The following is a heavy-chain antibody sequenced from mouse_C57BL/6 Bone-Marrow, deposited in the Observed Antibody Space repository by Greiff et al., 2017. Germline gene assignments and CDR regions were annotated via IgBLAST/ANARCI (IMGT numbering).Heavy chain of an antibody. Sequence: EVQRVESGGDLVKPGGSLKLSCAASGFTFSSYGMSWVRQTPDKRLEWVATISSGGSYTYYPDSVKGRFTISRDNAKNTLYLQMSSLKSEDTAMYYCARQASSGSAWFAYWGQGTLVTVSA. D-gene: IGHD3-2*02. J-gene: IGHJ3*01. CDR2: ISSGGSYT. CDR3: ARQASSGSAWFAY. CDR1: GFTFSSYG. V-gene: IGHV5-6*01.